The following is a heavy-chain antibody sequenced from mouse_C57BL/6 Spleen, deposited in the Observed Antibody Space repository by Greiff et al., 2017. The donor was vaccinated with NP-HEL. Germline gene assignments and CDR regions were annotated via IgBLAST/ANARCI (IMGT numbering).Heavy chain of an antibody. CDR2: IYPRSGNT. CDR3: ARSGLALYYFDY. CDR1: GYTFTSYG. Sequence: LQESGAELARPGASVKLSCKASGYTFTSYGISWVKQRTGQGLEWIGEIYPRSGNTYYNEKFKGKATLTADKSSSTAYMELRSLTSEDSAVYFCARSGLALYYFDYWGQGTTLTVSS. V-gene: IGHV1-81*01. J-gene: IGHJ2*01. D-gene: IGHD3-1*01.